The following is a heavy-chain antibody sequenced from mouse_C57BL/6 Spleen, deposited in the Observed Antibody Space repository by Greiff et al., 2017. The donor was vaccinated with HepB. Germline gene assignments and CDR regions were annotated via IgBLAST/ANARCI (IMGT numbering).Heavy chain of an antibody. Sequence: QVQLQQPGAELVKPGASVKLSCKASGYTFTSYWMQWVKQRPGQGLEWIGEIDPSDSYTNYNQKFKGKATLTVDTSSSTAYRPLSSLTSEDSAVYYCARKGAQATAMDYWGQGTSVTVSS. D-gene: IGHD3-2*02. V-gene: IGHV1-50*01. CDR1: GYTFTSYW. J-gene: IGHJ4*01. CDR2: IDPSDSYT. CDR3: ARKGAQATAMDY.